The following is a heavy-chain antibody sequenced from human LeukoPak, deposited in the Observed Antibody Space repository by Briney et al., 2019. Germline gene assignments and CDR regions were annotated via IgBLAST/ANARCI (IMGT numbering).Heavy chain of an antibody. CDR2: IYYSGST. V-gene: IGHV4-59*01. D-gene: IGHD3-3*01. Sequence: PSETLSLTCTVSGGSISSYYWSWIRQPPGKGLEWIGYIYYSGSTNYNPSLESRVTISVDTSKNQFSLKLSSVTAADTAVYYCARSITIFGVVAQTRFFDYWGRGTLVTVSS. CDR3: ARSITIFGVVAQTRFFDY. CDR1: GGSISSYY. J-gene: IGHJ4*02.